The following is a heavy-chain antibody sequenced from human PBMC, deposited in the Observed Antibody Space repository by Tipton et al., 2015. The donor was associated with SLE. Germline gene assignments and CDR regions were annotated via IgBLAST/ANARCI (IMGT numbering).Heavy chain of an antibody. J-gene: IGHJ4*02. CDR3: VRAGDCSGGSCYSGLDC. CDR1: GDSISSGGYY. V-gene: IGHV4-61*02. CDR2: IYTNENT. Sequence: TLSLTCTVSGDSISSGGYYWSWIRQPAGGGLEWIGRIYTNENTNYNPSLKSRVTISVDTSKNQFSLKLSSVAAADTAIYYCVRAGDCSGGSCYSGLDCWGQGTLVTVSS. D-gene: IGHD2-15*01.